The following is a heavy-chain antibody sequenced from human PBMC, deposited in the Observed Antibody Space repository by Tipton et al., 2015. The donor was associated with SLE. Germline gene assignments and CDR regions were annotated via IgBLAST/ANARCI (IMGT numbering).Heavy chain of an antibody. J-gene: IGHJ4*02. CDR1: GFTFSSYE. CDR2: ISSSGSTI. Sequence: SLRLSCAASGFTFSSYEMNWVRQAPGKGLEWVSYISSSGSTIHYADSVKGRLTISGDNAKNSLYLQMNSLRGEDTAVYYCARGWYYDGSLGYWGQGTLVTVSS. V-gene: IGHV3-48*03. D-gene: IGHD3-3*01. CDR3: ARGWYYDGSLGY.